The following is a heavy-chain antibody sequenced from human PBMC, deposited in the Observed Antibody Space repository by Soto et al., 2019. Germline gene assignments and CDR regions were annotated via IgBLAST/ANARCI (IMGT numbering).Heavy chain of an antibody. J-gene: IGHJ4*02. CDR2: ISPYNGNT. CDR3: ARDGKFDF. Sequence: QVQLVQSGAEVKKPGASVKVSCKASGYTFPIYGISWVRQAPGQGLEWMGWISPYNGNTNYAQKLQGRVTLTTDTSTSTAYMELKNLRSDDADMYYCARDGKFDFWGQGTLVTVSS. V-gene: IGHV1-18*01. CDR1: GYTFPIYG.